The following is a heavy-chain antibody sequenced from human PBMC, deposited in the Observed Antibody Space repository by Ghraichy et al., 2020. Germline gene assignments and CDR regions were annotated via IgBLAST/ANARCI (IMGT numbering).Heavy chain of an antibody. J-gene: IGHJ4*02. CDR2: IYWDDDK. CDR3: AHTLYYYDSSGFEWGFDY. V-gene: IGHV2-5*02. Sequence: SGPTLVKPTQTLTLTCTFSGFSLSTSGVGVGWIRQPPGKALEWLALIYWDDDKRYSPSLKSRLTITKDTSKNQVVLTMTNMDPVDTATYYCAHTLYYYDSSGFEWGFDYWGQGTLVTVSS. CDR1: GFSLSTSGVG. D-gene: IGHD3-22*01.